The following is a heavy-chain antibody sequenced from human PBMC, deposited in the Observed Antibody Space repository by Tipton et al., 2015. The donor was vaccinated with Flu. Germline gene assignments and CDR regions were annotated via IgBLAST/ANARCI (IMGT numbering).Heavy chain of an antibody. D-gene: IGHD3-10*01. CDR1: GYTFTGYY. CDR2: INPNSGGT. CDR3: ARVGYYGPEDYYDYYGMDV. J-gene: IGHJ6*02. V-gene: IGHV1-2*02. Sequence: QLVQSGAEVKKPGASVKVSCKASGYTFTGYYMHWVRQAPGQGLEWMGWINPNSGGTNYAQKFQGRVTMTRYTSISTAYMELSRLRSDDTAVYYCARVGYYGPEDYYDYYGMDVWGQGTTVTVSS.